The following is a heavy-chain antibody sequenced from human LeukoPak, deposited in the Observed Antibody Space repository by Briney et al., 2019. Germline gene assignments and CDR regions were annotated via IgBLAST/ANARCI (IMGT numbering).Heavy chain of an antibody. V-gene: IGHV4-34*01. J-gene: IGHJ4*02. CDR1: GGSFSGYY. CDR2: INHSGST. Sequence: SETLSLTCAVYGGSFSGYYWSWIRQPPGKGLEWIGEINHSGSTNYNPSLKSRVTISVDTSKNQFSLKLSSVTAADTAVYYCARRRLLWFGDIDYWGQGTLVTVSS. CDR3: ARRRLLWFGDIDY. D-gene: IGHD3-10*01.